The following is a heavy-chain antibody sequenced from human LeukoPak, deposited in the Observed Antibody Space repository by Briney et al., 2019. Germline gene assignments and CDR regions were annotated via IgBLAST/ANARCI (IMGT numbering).Heavy chain of an antibody. CDR1: GFTVSINS. D-gene: IGHD1-26*01. Sequence: PGGSLRLSCTVSGFTVSINSMSWVRQAPGKGLEWVSFIYSGGNTHYSDSVKGRFTISRDNSKNTLYLQMNSLRAEDTAVYYCARSELTDDAFDIWGQGTMVTVSS. CDR3: ARSELTDDAFDI. CDR2: IYSGGNT. J-gene: IGHJ3*02. V-gene: IGHV3-66*02.